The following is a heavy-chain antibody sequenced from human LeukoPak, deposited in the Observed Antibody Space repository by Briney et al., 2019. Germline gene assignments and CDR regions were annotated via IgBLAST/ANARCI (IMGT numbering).Heavy chain of an antibody. D-gene: IGHD5-24*01. Sequence: SETLSLTCTVSGGSISSYYWSWIRQPPGKGLEWIGYIYYSGSTNYNPSLKSRVTISVDTSKNQFSLKLSSVTAADTAVYYCARAGYNPNWFDPWGRGTLVTVSS. V-gene: IGHV4-59*01. CDR2: IYYSGST. CDR1: GGSISSYY. CDR3: ARAGYNPNWFDP. J-gene: IGHJ5*02.